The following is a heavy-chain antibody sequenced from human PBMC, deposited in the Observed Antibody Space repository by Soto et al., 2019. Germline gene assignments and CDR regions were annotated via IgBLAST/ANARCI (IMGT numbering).Heavy chain of an antibody. CDR3: GRANVGPTSFDY. V-gene: IGHV4-39*02. CDR1: GGSVSSGSFY. D-gene: IGHD1-26*01. J-gene: IGHJ4*02. CDR2: IYYSGST. Sequence: PSETLSLTCTVSGGSVSSGSFYCGWIRQPPGKGLEWIGSIYYSGSTSYNPSLKSRVTISVDTPKNQFSLKLTSVTAADTAVYYGGRANVGPTSFDYWGQGTLVTVSS.